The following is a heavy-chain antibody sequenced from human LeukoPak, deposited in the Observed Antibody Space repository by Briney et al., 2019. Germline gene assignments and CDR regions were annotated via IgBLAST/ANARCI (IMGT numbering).Heavy chain of an antibody. CDR3: ARGSYSSSWKTFDY. D-gene: IGHD6-13*01. Sequence: PGRSLRLSCAASGFTFSSYAMHWVRQAPGKGLEWVALISYDGSINDYADSVKGRFTISRDNSKNTLYLQMNSLRADDTAMNYCARGSYSSSWKTFDYWGQGTLVTVSS. V-gene: IGHV3-30*04. CDR1: GFTFSSYA. J-gene: IGHJ4*02. CDR2: ISYDGSIN.